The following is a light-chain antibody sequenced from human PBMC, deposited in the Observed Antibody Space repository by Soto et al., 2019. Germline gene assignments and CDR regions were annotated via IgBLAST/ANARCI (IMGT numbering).Light chain of an antibody. CDR3: QSYDSSNHGV. J-gene: IGLJ1*01. V-gene: IGLV6-57*02. Sequence: NFMLTQPHSVSESPGKTVTISCTGSSGSIASNYVQWYQQRPGSAPTTVIYEDDQRPSGVPDRFSGSIDRSSNSASLTISGLKTEDEADYYCQSYDSSNHGVFGNGTKLTVL. CDR2: EDD. CDR1: SGSIASNY.